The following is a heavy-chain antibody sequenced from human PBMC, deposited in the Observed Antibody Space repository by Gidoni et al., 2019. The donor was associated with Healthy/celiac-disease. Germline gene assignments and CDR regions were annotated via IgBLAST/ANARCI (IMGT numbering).Heavy chain of an antibody. D-gene: IGHD6-19*01. J-gene: IGHJ4*02. CDR3: ARHSYSSGWYDY. CDR2: IYYSGST. CDR1: GGSISSSSYY. V-gene: IGHV4-39*01. Sequence: QLQLQESGPGRVKPSETLSLTCTVSGGSISSSSYYWGWTRQPPGKGLEWSGSIYYSGSTYYTPSLKSGVTISVDTSKNQFSLKLSSVTAADTAVYYCARHSYSSGWYDYWGQGTLVTVSS.